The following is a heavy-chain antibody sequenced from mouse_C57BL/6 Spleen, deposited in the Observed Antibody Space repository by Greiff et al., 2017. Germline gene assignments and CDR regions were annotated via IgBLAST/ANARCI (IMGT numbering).Heavy chain of an antibody. J-gene: IGHJ3*01. Sequence: QVQLQQPGAELVKPGASVQLSCKASGYTFTSYWMQWVKQRPGQGLEWIGEIDPSDSYTNYNQKFKGKATLTVDTSSSTADMQLSSLTSEDSAVYYCATGASMVTTRNWGQGTLVTVSA. CDR3: ATGASMVTTRN. CDR2: IDPSDSYT. V-gene: IGHV1-50*01. CDR1: GYTFTSYW. D-gene: IGHD2-2*01.